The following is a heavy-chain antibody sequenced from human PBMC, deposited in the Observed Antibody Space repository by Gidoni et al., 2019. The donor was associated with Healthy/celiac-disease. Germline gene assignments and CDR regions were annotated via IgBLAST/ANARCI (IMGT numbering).Heavy chain of an antibody. Sequence: QVQLQESGPGLVKPSQTLSLPCTVSGGSISSGGYYWSWSRQHPGKGLEWIGYIYSSGGTYYNPSLKSRVTISVDTSKNQFSLKLSSVTAADTAVYYCASSMVQGVIDCHAFDIWGQGTMVTVSS. CDR2: IYSSGGT. D-gene: IGHD3-10*01. J-gene: IGHJ3*02. CDR3: ASSMVQGVIDCHAFDI. V-gene: IGHV4-31*03. CDR1: GGSISSGGYY.